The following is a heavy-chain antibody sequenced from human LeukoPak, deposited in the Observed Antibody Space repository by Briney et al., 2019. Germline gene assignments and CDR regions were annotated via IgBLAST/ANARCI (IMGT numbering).Heavy chain of an antibody. J-gene: IGHJ4*02. V-gene: IGHV1-18*01. Sequence: ASVKVSCKASGYTFTSYGISWVRQAPGQGLEWMGWISAYNGNTNYAQKLQGRVTMTTDTSTSTAYMELRSLRFDDTAVYYCARDIGRIVVVTLDYWGQGTLVTVSS. CDR3: ARDIGRIVVVTLDY. D-gene: IGHD3-22*01. CDR1: GYTFTSYG. CDR2: ISAYNGNT.